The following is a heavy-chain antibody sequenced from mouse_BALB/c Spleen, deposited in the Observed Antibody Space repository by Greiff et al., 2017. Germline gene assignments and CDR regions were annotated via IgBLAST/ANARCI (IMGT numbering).Heavy chain of an antibody. Sequence: QVQLQQSGAELAKPGASVKMSCKASGYAFSSYWMNWVKQRPGQGLEWIGQIYPGDGDTNYNGKFKGKATLTADKSSSTAYMQLSSLTSEDSAVYFCARFGYDLPYAMDYWGQGTSDTVSS. D-gene: IGHD2-2*01. V-gene: IGHV1-80*01. CDR1: GYAFSSYW. J-gene: IGHJ4*01. CDR2: IYPGDGDT. CDR3: ARFGYDLPYAMDY.